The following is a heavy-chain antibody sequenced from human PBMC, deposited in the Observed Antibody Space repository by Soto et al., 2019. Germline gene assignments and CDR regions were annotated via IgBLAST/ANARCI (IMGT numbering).Heavy chain of an antibody. CDR2: IRSKANSYAT. V-gene: IGHV3-73*01. J-gene: IGHJ4*02. D-gene: IGHD6-6*01. Sequence: GGSLRLSCAASGFTFSGSAMHWVRQASGKGLEWVGRIRSKANSYATAYAASVKGRFTISRDDSKNTAYLQMNSLKTEDTAVYYCTSGVIAARPFDYWGQGTLVTVSS. CDR1: GFTFSGSA. CDR3: TSGVIAARPFDY.